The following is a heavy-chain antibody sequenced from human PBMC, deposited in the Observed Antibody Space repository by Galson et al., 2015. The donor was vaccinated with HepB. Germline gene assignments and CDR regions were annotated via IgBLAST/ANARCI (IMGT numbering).Heavy chain of an antibody. D-gene: IGHD1-26*01. CDR1: GFTFSSYA. J-gene: IGHJ6*02. V-gene: IGHV3-23*01. CDR3: AKYLIRGYYGMDV. Sequence: SLRLSCAASGFTFSSYAMSWVRQAPGKGLEWVSAISGSGGSTYYADSVKGRFTISRDNSKNTLYLQMNSLRAEDTAVYYCAKYLIRGYYGMDVWGQGTTVTVSS. CDR2: ISGSGGST.